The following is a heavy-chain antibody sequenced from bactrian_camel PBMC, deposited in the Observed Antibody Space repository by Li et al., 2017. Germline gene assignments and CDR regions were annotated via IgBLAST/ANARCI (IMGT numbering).Heavy chain of an antibody. CDR1: GFTFDGTA. D-gene: IGHD2*01. J-gene: IGHJ7*01. CDR2: ISGDGTT. Sequence: HVQLVESGGSSVQAGGSLSLSCTASGFTFDGTAMAWFRQAPGNECELVSSISGDGTTYYADSVKGRFTISQDNKNGTLYLHMNSLKPEDTGTYFCAARGSNVVAIAATFVGMDVWGKGTQVTVS. V-gene: IGHV3S55*01.